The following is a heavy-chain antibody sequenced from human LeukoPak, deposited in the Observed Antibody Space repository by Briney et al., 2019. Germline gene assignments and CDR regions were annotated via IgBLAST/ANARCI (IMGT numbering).Heavy chain of an antibody. J-gene: IGHJ4*02. Sequence: ASVKVSCKASGYTFSGYYMHWVRQAPGQGLEWMGWINAYNGNTNYAQKLQGRVTMTTDTSTSTAYMELRSLRFDDTAVYYCARRQGTTLSFDYWGQGTLVIVSS. CDR3: ARRQGTTLSFDY. CDR1: GYTFSGYY. CDR2: INAYNGNT. D-gene: IGHD1-1*01. V-gene: IGHV1-18*04.